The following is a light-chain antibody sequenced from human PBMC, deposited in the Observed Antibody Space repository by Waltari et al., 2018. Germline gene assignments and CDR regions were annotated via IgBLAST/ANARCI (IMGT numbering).Light chain of an antibody. J-gene: IGKJ4*01. CDR3: QQYYNTLPLT. Sequence: DIVMTQSPDSLAVSLGERATINCKSSQSVLYSSNNKNYLAWYQQKPGQPPKLLIYWASIRASGVPDRFSGSGSATDFTLTISSLQAEDVAVYYCQQYYNTLPLTFGGGTKVEIK. CDR1: QSVLYSSNNKNY. CDR2: WAS. V-gene: IGKV4-1*01.